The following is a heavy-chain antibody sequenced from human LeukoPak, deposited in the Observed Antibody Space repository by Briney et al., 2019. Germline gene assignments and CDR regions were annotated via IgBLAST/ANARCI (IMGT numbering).Heavy chain of an antibody. CDR1: GLSFSFYA. J-gene: IGHJ4*02. D-gene: IGHD1-26*01. CDR2: ISGGGAGT. Sequence: GGSLRLSCAASGLSFSFYAMSWVRQAPGKGLEWVSSISGGGAGTYYADSVRGRFTISRDNSKNTLYLQVNSLRAEDTAVYYCAKGGKWDVTPFDYWGQGTLVTVSS. V-gene: IGHV3-23*01. CDR3: AKGGKWDVTPFDY.